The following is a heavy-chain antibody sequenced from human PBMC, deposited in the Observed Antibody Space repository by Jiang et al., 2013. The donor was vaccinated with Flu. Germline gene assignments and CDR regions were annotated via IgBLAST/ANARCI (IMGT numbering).Heavy chain of an antibody. D-gene: IGHD3-10*01. V-gene: IGHV4-30-4*01. CDR2: IYYSGST. CDR1: GGSISSDDYN. CDR3: ARRVRGLRYAFDI. Sequence: QTLSLTCTVSGGSISSDDYNWSWIRQPPGKGLEWIGYIYYSGSTYYNSSLKSRVTISVDTSKNQFSLKLSSVTAADTAVYYCARRVRGLRYAFDIWGQGTMVTVSS. J-gene: IGHJ3*02.